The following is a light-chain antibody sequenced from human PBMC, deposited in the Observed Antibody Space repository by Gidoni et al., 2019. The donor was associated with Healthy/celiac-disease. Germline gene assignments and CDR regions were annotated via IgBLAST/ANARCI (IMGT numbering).Light chain of an antibody. J-gene: IGKJ5*01. CDR1: QSVSSY. Sequence: ESVLTQSPATLSLSPGERATLPCRASQSVSSYLAWYQQKPGQAPRLLIYDASNRATGIPARFSGSGSGSDFTLTISSLEPEDFAVYYCQQRSNWPPKVTFGQGTRLEIK. V-gene: IGKV3-11*01. CDR3: QQRSNWPPKVT. CDR2: DAS.